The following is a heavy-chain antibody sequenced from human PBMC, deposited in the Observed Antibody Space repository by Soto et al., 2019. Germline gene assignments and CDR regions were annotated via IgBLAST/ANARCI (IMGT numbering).Heavy chain of an antibody. CDR2: IIPILGIA. J-gene: IGHJ3*02. V-gene: IGHV1-69*02. CDR3: ARALITGTTEAHDAFDI. Sequence: SVKVSCKASGGTFSSYTISWVRQAPGQGLEWMGRIIPILGIANYAQKFQGRVTITADKSTSTAYMELSSLRSEDTAVYYCARALITGTTEAHDAFDIWGQGTRVTVSS. CDR1: GGTFSSYT. D-gene: IGHD1-7*01.